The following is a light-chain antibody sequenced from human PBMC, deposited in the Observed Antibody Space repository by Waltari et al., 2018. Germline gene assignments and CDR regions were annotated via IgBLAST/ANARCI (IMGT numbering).Light chain of an antibody. Sequence: IVITKSPDFLVVSPGERVTVNCYSSQCLLYSFNNKNFLACYQQKPGQAPKLLIYCASTQESGVPDRFSGSGSGTDFTLTISCLQAEDVAGYYCQQCYDLPLTFGGGTKVEIK. CDR2: CAS. J-gene: IGKJ4*01. V-gene: IGKV4-1*01. CDR1: QCLLYSFNNKNF. CDR3: QQCYDLPLT.